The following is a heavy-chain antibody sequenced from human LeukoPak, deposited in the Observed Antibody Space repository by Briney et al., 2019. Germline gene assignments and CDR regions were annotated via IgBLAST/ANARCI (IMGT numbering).Heavy chain of an antibody. J-gene: IGHJ4*02. CDR1: GFTFSDYY. CDR3: ARDVAATLLYFDY. D-gene: IGHD1-26*01. Sequence: PGGSLRLSCAASGFTFSDYYMSWIRQAPGKGLEWVSYISSSGSTIYYADSVKGRFTISRDNAKNSLYLQMNSLRAEDTAVYYCARDVAATLLYFDYWGQGTLVTVSS. V-gene: IGHV3-11*01. CDR2: ISSSGSTI.